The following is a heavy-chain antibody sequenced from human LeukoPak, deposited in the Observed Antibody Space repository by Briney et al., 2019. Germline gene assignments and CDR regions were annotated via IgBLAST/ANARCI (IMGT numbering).Heavy chain of an antibody. CDR1: GFTFSGST. J-gene: IGHJ4*02. V-gene: IGHV3-73*01. Sequence: GGSLRLSCAASGFTFSGSTIHWVRQTSGKGLEWVGRVRNKGNSYATAYAASVKGRFTISRDDSKNTAYLQMNSLKTEDTAVYYCTSRSSTFGGVIDLDYWGQGTLVTVSS. CDR3: TSRSSTFGGVIDLDY. D-gene: IGHD3-16*02. CDR2: VRNKGNSYAT.